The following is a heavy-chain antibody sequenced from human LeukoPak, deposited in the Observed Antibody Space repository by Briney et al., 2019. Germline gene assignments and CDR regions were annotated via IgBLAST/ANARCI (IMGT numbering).Heavy chain of an antibody. Sequence: SETLSVTCAVYGGSFSGYYWSWIRQPPGNGLEWIGEINHSGSTNYNPSLKSRVTISVDTSKNQFSLKLSSVTAADTAVYYCARGGGSGSYYRAQYYFDYWGQGTLVTVSS. V-gene: IGHV4-34*01. J-gene: IGHJ4*02. D-gene: IGHD1-26*01. CDR1: GGSFSGYY. CDR3: ARGGGSGSYYRAQYYFDY. CDR2: INHSGST.